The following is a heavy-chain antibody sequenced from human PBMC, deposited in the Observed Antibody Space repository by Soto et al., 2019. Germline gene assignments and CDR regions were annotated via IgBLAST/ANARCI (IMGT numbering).Heavy chain of an antibody. CDR3: ARSARTPQGSLFSYDILTGHNRGMDV. J-gene: IGHJ6*02. D-gene: IGHD3-9*01. CDR2: TYYRSKWFN. CDR1: GDSVSSNSAA. Sequence: SQTLSLTCVISGDSVSSNSAAWNWIRQSPSRGLEWLGRTYYRSKWFNDYALSVKGRITINPDTSRTRFSLQLNSVTPEDTAVYYCARSARTPQGSLFSYDILTGHNRGMDVWGQGTTVTVSS. V-gene: IGHV6-1*01.